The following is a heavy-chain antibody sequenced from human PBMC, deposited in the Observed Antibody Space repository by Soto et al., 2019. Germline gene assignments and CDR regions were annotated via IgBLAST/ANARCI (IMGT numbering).Heavy chain of an antibody. CDR1: GGSISSYY. CDR3: ARQIVLRNDILTGYYNRAGPYFDY. Sequence: SETLSLTCTVSGGSISSYYWSWIRQPPGKGLEWIGYIYYSGSTNYNPSLKSRVTISVDTSKNQFSLKLSSVTAADTAVYYCARQIVLRNDILTGYYNRAGPYFDYWGQGTLVTVSS. V-gene: IGHV4-59*08. CDR2: IYYSGST. J-gene: IGHJ4*02. D-gene: IGHD3-9*01.